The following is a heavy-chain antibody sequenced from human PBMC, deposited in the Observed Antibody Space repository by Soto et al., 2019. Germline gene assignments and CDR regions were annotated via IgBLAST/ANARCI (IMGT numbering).Heavy chain of an antibody. D-gene: IGHD3-10*01. CDR2: ISSSSSYI. V-gene: IGHV3-21*01. CDR1: GWTFGSYS. Sequence: SRRLTCAASGWTFGSYSMNWVRQAPGKGLEWVSSISSSSSYIYYADSVKGRFTISRDNAKNSLYLQMNSLRAEDTAVYYCARDTYYYGSGSYGPWGQGTLVTVSS. J-gene: IGHJ5*02. CDR3: ARDTYYYGSGSYGP.